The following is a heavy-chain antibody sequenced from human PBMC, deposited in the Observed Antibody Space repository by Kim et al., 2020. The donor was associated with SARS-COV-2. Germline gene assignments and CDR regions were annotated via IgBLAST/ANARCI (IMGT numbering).Heavy chain of an antibody. CDR1: GFTFSSYS. D-gene: IGHD1-1*01. V-gene: IGHV3-21*01. CDR2: ISSSSSYI. CDR3: ARGPAGGTTGYGMDV. J-gene: IGHJ6*02. Sequence: GGSLRLSCAASGFTFSSYSMNWVRQAPGKGLEWVSSISSSSSYIYYADSVKGRFTISRDNAKNSLYLQMNSLRAEDTAVYYCARGPAGGTTGYGMDVWGQGTTVTVSS.